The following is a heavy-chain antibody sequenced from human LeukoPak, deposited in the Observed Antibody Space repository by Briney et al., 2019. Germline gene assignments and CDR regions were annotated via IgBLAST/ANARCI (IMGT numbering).Heavy chain of an antibody. CDR3: AKDRIAVAGLAGY. J-gene: IGHJ4*02. CDR1: GLTFSSHG. CDR2: ISLDGTKK. V-gene: IGHV3-30*02. Sequence: GGSLRLSCAASGLTFSSHGFHWVRQAPGKGLEWVTFISLDGTKKSYADSVKGRFTFSRDDSKNTLYLEMNSLRAEDTAVYYCAKDRIAVAGLAGYWGQGTLVTVSS. D-gene: IGHD6-19*01.